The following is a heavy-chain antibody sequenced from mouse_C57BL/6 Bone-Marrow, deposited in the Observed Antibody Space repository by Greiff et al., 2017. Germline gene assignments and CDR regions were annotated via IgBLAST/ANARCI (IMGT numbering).Heavy chain of an antibody. CDR3: ARRDYGSSYGFAY. V-gene: IGHV1-63*01. CDR2: IYPGGGYT. Sequence: VQLQQSGAELVRPGTSVKMSCKASGYTFTNYWIGWAKQRPGHGLEWIGDIYPGGGYTNYNEKFKGKATLTADKSSSTAYMQFSSLTSEDSAIYYGARRDYGSSYGFAYWGQGTLVTVSA. J-gene: IGHJ3*01. CDR1: GYTFTNYW. D-gene: IGHD1-1*01.